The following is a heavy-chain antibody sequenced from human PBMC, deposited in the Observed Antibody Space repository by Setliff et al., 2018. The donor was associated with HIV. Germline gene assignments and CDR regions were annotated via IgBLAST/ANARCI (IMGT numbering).Heavy chain of an antibody. J-gene: IGHJ3*02. V-gene: IGHV1-69*10. Sequence: SVKVSCKSSGGTSNKYAINWVRQAPGQGLEWMGQFIPVLDITNYAQKFQGRVTITADESSSTMYMELSGLRSGDTAVYYCAGPRGDEAFDIWGQGTMVTVSS. CDR1: GGTSNKYA. D-gene: IGHD3-10*01. CDR3: AGPRGDEAFDI. CDR2: FIPVLDIT.